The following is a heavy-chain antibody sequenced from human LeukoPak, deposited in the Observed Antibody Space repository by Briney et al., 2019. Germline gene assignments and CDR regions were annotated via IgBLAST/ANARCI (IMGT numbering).Heavy chain of an antibody. Sequence: ASVKVSCKASGYTFTSYGISWVRQAPGQGLEWMGWISAYNGNTNYAQKLQGRVTMTTDTSASTAYMELRSLRSDDTAVYYCARVRHTSSSWLMRPWYFDLWGRGTLVTVSS. J-gene: IGHJ2*01. D-gene: IGHD6-13*01. CDR1: GYTFTSYG. V-gene: IGHV1-18*01. CDR2: ISAYNGNT. CDR3: ARVRHTSSSWLMRPWYFDL.